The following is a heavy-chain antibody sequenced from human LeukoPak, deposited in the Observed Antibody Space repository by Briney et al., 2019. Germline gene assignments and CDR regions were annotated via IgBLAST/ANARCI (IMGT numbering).Heavy chain of an antibody. D-gene: IGHD2-21*02. CDR2: IYYSGST. J-gene: IGHJ5*02. CDR1: GGSISSSSYY. V-gene: IGHV4-39*01. CDR3: ARQPHIVVVTAAPPENWFDP. Sequence: PSETLSLTCTVSGGSISSSSYYWGWIRQPPGKGLEWIGSIYYSGSTYYNPSLKSRVTISVDTSKNQFSLKLSSVTAADTAVYYCARQPHIVVVTAAPPENWFDPWGQGTLVTVSS.